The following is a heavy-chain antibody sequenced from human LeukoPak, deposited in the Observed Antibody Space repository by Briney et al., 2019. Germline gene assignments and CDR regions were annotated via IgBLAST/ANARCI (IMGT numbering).Heavy chain of an antibody. CDR1: GFTFNSYG. V-gene: IGHV3-23*01. D-gene: IGHD5/OR15-5a*01. CDR3: ARVRDVYGQFDY. CDR2: ISGSGGRT. Sequence: GGSLRLSCAASGFTFNSYGMSWVRQAPGKGLEWVSGISGSGGRTYYADSVKGRFTISRDNSKNTLYLQMNSLRVEDTAVYYCARVRDVYGQFDYWGQGTLVTVSS. J-gene: IGHJ4*02.